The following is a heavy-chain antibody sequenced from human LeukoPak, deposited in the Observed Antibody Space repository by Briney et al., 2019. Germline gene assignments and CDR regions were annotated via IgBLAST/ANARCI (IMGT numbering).Heavy chain of an antibody. D-gene: IGHD2-15*01. Sequence: SETLSLTCTVSGYSISSGYYWGWIRQPPGKGLEWIGSIYHSGSTYYNPSLKSRVTISVDMSKNQFSLRLSSVTAADTAVYYCARGSATPFDYWGQGTLVTVSS. J-gene: IGHJ4*02. V-gene: IGHV4-38-2*02. CDR1: GYSISSGYY. CDR2: IYHSGST. CDR3: ARGSATPFDY.